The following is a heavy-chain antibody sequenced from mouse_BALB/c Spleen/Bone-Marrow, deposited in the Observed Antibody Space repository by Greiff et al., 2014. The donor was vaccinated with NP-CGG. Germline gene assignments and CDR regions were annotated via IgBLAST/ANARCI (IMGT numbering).Heavy chain of an antibody. CDR1: GFTFTDYF. CDR2: IRNKPNGYTT. Sequence: EVKLVESGGGLVQPGGSLRLSCTTSGFTFTDYFMTWVRQPPGKALEWLGFIRNKPNGYTTEYNPSVKGRFTISRDNSQGILYLQMNTLRAEDSAIYYCARDYSGYFDFWGQGTTPTVSS. CDR3: ARDYSGYFDF. D-gene: IGHD5-1*01. J-gene: IGHJ2*01. V-gene: IGHV7-3*02.